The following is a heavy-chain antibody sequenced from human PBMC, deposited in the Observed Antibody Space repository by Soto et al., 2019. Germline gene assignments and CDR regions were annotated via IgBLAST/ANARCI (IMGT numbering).Heavy chain of an antibody. J-gene: IGHJ4*02. CDR2: ISAYNGNT. Sequence: GASVKVSCKASGYTFTSYGISWVRQAPGQGLEWMGWISAYNGNTNYAQKLQGRVTMTTDTSTSTAYMELRSLRSDDTAVYYCASARSVGGVFLPSLYWGKEPRGTFPS. D-gene: IGHD3-16*01. CDR1: GYTFTSYG. CDR3: ASARSVGGVFLPSLY. V-gene: IGHV1-18*01.